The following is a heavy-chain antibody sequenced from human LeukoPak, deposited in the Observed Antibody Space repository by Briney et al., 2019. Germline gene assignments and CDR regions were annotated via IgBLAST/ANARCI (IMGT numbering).Heavy chain of an antibody. V-gene: IGHV3-23*01. CDR2: ISDDGGST. CDR1: GFTFRSYA. D-gene: IGHD3-16*01. J-gene: IGHJ4*02. CDR3: AKQMSTVTFTPFDY. Sequence: GGSLRLSCAAAGFTFRSYAMSWVRQAPGKGLEWVSAISDDGGSTYYADSVKGRFTVSRDNSKNTLYLQMNSLRADDTAVYYCAKQMSTVTFTPFDYWGQGTLVTVSS.